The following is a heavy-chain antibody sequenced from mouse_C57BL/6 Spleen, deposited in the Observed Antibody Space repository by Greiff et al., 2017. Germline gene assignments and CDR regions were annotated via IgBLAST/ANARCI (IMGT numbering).Heavy chain of an antibody. CDR2: IYPNNGGN. Sequence: EVKLEESGPELVKPGASVKLSCKASGFTFTDYYMHWVNQTPGKGLEWIGYIYPNNGGNGYTQKLKGKATFSVDKSSSTAYMELRSLTSEDSAGYYCAGGSWFAYWGQGTLVTVSA. CDR1: GFTFTDYY. CDR3: AGGSWFAY. J-gene: IGHJ3*01. V-gene: IGHV1-34*01.